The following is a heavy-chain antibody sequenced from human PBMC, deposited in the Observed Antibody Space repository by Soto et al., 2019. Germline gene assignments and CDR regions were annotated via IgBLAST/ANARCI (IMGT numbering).Heavy chain of an antibody. D-gene: IGHD2-2*01. CDR3: ARARPRGYQLLYWFDP. V-gene: IGHV1-8*01. Sequence: GASLRVSCKASGYTFTSYDSNWLRQATGQGLEWMGWMNPNSGNTGYAQKFQGRVTMTRNTSISTAYMELSSLRSEDTAVYYCARARPRGYQLLYWFDPWGQGTLVTVSS. CDR1: GYTFTSYD. J-gene: IGHJ5*02. CDR2: MNPNSGNT.